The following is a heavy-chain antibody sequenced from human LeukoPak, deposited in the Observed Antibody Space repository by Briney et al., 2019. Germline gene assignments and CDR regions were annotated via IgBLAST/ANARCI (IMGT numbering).Heavy chain of an antibody. D-gene: IGHD3-3*01. Sequence: EGSLRLSCAASAFSFSSYGMNWVRQAPGKGLEWVSYISSSSSTIYYADSVKGRFTISRDNAKNSLYLQMNSLRAEDTAVYYCARDREAYDFWSGYTQALIDYWGQGTLVTVSS. V-gene: IGHV3-48*01. CDR2: ISSSSSTI. CDR1: AFSFSSYG. J-gene: IGHJ4*02. CDR3: ARDREAYDFWSGYTQALIDY.